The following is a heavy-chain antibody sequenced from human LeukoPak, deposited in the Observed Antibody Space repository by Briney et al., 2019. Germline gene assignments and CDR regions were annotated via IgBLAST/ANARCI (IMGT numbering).Heavy chain of an antibody. J-gene: IGHJ5*02. D-gene: IGHD2-2*01. CDR2: ISCYNGNT. V-gene: IGHV1-18*01. CDR1: GYTFSNYG. CDR3: ARDRSPTQLLRFVP. Sequence: PGASVKVSCKTSGYTFSNYGISWVRQAPGQGLEWMGWISCYNGNTDYAQKFQGRVTMTRDTSTSTVYMELRSLRSDDTAAYYCARDRSPTQLLRFVPWGQGTLVTVSS.